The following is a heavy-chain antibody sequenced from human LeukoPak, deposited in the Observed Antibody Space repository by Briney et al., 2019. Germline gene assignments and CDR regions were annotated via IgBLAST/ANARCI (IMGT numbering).Heavy chain of an antibody. J-gene: IGHJ4*02. Sequence: GGSLRLSCAASGFTFSSYGMSWGRQAPGKGLEGVSAISGSGGSTYYADSVKGRFTISRDNSKNTLYLQMNSLRAEDTAVYYCAKDPRVRGIDYWGQGTLVTVSS. CDR1: GFTFSSYG. CDR3: AKDPRVRGIDY. D-gene: IGHD3-10*01. V-gene: IGHV3-23*01. CDR2: ISGSGGST.